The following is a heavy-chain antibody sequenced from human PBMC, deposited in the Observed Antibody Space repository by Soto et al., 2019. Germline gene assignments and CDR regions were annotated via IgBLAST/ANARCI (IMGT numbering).Heavy chain of an antibody. CDR1: GGTFNRQA. J-gene: IGHJ5*02. Sequence: QVHLVVQSGAEVKKPGSSVKVSCKASGGTFNRQAFSWVRQAPGHGLEWMGGFIPIFGTTDYSQKFQGRVTITADEATSTAYMELSSLTSDDTAVYYCARVDSSMFEGGEWFDPWGQGTLVTVSS. V-gene: IGHV1-69*01. D-gene: IGHD3-10*02. CDR3: ARVDSSMFEGGEWFDP. CDR2: FIPIFGTT.